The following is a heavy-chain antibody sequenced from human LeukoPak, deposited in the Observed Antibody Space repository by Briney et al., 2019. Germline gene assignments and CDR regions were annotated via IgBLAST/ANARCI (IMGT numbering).Heavy chain of an antibody. J-gene: IGHJ6*02. D-gene: IGHD1-26*01. V-gene: IGHV3-73*01. Sequence: AGGSLKLSCAASGFTFSASTMHWVRQASGKGLEWVGRIRSKFTSYATAYAASLKGRFTISRDDSKNTAYLQMNSLRAEDTAVYYCAKEWPWEYFYYGMNVWGQGTTVTVSS. CDR1: GFTFSAST. CDR2: IRSKFTSYAT. CDR3: AKEWPWEYFYYGMNV.